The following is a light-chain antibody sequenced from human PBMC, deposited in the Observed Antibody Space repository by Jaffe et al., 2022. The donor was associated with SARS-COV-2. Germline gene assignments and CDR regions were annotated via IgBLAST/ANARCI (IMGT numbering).Light chain of an antibody. J-gene: IGKJ1*01. CDR1: QSISTY. CDR3: QQSYSTPQT. Sequence: DIQMTQSPSSLSASVGDRVTITCRASQSISTYLNWYQQKPGKAPKLLIYAASRLQSGVPSRFSGSGPGTDFTLTISSLQPEDFATYYCQQSYSTPQTFGQGTKVEIK. CDR2: AAS. V-gene: IGKV1-39*01.